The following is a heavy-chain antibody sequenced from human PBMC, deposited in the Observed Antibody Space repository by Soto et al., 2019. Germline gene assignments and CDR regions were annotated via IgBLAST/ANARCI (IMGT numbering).Heavy chain of an antibody. J-gene: IGHJ4*02. D-gene: IGHD6-19*01. CDR2: IKQDGSEK. V-gene: IGHV3-7*01. Sequence: GGYLRVSSAASVFTFGSYXMSWVLHAPGKGLEWVANIKQDGSEKYYVDSVKGRFTISRENAKNSLYLQMNSLRAEDTAVYYCASQNGYSSGSDYWGQGSLVTVTS. CDR1: VFTFGSYX. CDR3: ASQNGYSSGSDY.